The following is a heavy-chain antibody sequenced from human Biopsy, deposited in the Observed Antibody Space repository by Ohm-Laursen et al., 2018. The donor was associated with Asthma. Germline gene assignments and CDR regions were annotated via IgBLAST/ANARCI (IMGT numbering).Heavy chain of an antibody. CDR1: GCSFSSYY. J-gene: IGHJ4*02. CDR3: ASELGIGY. V-gene: IGHV3-74*01. CDR2: IKSDGSST. D-gene: IGHD7-27*01. Sequence: SLRLSCSASGCSFSSYYRHWVREAPGKGLVWVSNIKSDGSSTSYADSVKGRFTISRDNAKHTVYLQMNNLRAEDTAVYYCASELGIGYWGQGILVTVSS.